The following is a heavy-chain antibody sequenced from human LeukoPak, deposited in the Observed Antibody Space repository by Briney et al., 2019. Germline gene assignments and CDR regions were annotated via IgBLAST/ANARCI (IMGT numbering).Heavy chain of an antibody. CDR3: TKGIVGAVDY. CDR1: GFTFSGSA. Sequence: PGGSLRLSCAASGFTFSGSAMHWVRQASGKGLEWVGRIRSKANSYATAYAASVKGRFTISKDDSKNTAYLQMNSLKTEDTAVYYCTKGIVGAVDYWGQGTLVTASS. CDR2: IRSKANSYAT. D-gene: IGHD1-26*01. J-gene: IGHJ4*02. V-gene: IGHV3-73*01.